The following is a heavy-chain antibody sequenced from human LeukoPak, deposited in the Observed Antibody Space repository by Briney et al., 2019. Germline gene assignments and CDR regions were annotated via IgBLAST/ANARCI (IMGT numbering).Heavy chain of an antibody. Sequence: GGSLRLSCAASGFTLSSSGMSWVRQAPGKGLEWVSAISTGGHNTYYADSVKGRFTISRDNSKNTLYLQMNSLRAEDTAVYYCVTQRGYCSDSSCYFDYWGQGTLVTVSS. CDR3: VTQRGYCSDSSCYFDY. J-gene: IGHJ4*02. CDR2: ISTGGHNT. CDR1: GFTLSSSG. V-gene: IGHV3-23*01. D-gene: IGHD2-15*01.